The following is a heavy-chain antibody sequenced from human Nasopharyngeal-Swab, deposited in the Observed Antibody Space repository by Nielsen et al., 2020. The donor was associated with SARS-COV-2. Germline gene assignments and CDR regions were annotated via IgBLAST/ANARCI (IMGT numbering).Heavy chain of an antibody. CDR1: GFTFSSYD. CDR2: ISYDGSNK. Sequence: GESLKISCAASGFTFSSYDMHWVRQAPGKGLEWVAVISYDGSNKYYADSVKGRFTISRDNSKNTLYLQMNSLRAEDTAVYYCAREGVVTATDPDDAFDIWGQGTMVTVSS. CDR3: AREGVVTATDPDDAFDI. J-gene: IGHJ3*02. D-gene: IGHD2-21*02. V-gene: IGHV3-30*03.